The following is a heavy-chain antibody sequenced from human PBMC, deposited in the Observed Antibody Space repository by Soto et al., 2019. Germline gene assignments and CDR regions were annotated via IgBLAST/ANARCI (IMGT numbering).Heavy chain of an antibody. CDR3: AKDSRGYSSHFYYYYGMDV. CDR1: GFTFSNSE. CDR2: ISGSSTDI. J-gene: IGHJ6*02. D-gene: IGHD6-13*01. Sequence: GSLRLSCAASGFTFSNSEMNWVRQAPGKGLEWISYISGSSTDIFYADSVKGRFTISRNNTSNSLYLQMDSLRAEDTAIYYCAKDSRGYSSHFYYYYGMDVWGQGTTVTVSS. V-gene: IGHV3-48*03.